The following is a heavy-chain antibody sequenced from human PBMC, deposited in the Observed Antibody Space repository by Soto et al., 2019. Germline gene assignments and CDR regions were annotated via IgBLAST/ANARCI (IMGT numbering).Heavy chain of an antibody. J-gene: IGHJ4*02. CDR1: GGSISSYY. CDR2: IYYSGST. CDR3: ARVNSSPSMGYLDY. V-gene: IGHV4-59*01. D-gene: IGHD6-6*01. Sequence: PSETLSLTCTVSGGSISSYYWSWIRQPPGKGLEWIGYIYYSGSTNYNPSLKSRVTISVDTPKNQFSLKLSSVTAADTAVYYRARVNSSPSMGYLDYWGQGTLVTSPQ.